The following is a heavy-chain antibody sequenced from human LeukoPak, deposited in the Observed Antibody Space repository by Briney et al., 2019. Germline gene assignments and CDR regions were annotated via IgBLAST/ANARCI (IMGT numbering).Heavy chain of an antibody. J-gene: IGHJ4*02. D-gene: IGHD2-15*01. V-gene: IGHV3-9*01. CDR3: AKRSCSGGRCYFDY. CDR1: GFTFNNYA. Sequence: SLRLSCAASGFTFNNYAMYRVRQVPGKGLEWVSGINWNSGSTVYADSVKGRFTISRDNSKNALYLQMNSLRAEDTAFYYCAKRSCSGGRCYFDYWGQGTLVTVSS. CDR2: INWNSGST.